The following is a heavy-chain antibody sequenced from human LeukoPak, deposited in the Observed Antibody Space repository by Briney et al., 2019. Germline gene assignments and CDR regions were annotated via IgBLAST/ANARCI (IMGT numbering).Heavy chain of an antibody. Sequence: SVKVSCKASGGTFSSHVISWVRQAPGQGLEWMGRIIPILGIANYAQKFQGRVTITADKSTSTAYMELSSLRSEDTAVYYCASPPADYYDSRDYFDYWGQGTLVTVSS. CDR1: GGTFSSHV. CDR2: IIPILGIA. J-gene: IGHJ4*02. D-gene: IGHD3-22*01. V-gene: IGHV1-69*04. CDR3: ASPPADYYDSRDYFDY.